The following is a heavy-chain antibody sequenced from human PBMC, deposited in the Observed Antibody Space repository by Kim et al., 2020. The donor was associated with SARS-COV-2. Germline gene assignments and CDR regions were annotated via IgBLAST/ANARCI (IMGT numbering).Heavy chain of an antibody. CDR3: ANVDTAMGFGGSFDY. V-gene: IGHV3-30-3*01. D-gene: IGHD5-18*01. CDR1: GFTFSSYA. Sequence: GGSLRLSCAASGFTFSSYAMHWVRQAPGKGLEWVAVISYDGSNKYYADSVKGRFTISRDNSKNTLYLQMNSLRAEDTAVYYCANVDTAMGFGGSFDYWGQGTLVTVSS. CDR2: ISYDGSNK. J-gene: IGHJ4*02.